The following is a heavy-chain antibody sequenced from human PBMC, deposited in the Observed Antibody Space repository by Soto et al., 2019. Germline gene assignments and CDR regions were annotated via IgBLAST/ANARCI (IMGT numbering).Heavy chain of an antibody. J-gene: IGHJ5*02. D-gene: IGHD2-8*02. CDR1: GDSISSGGYY. Sequence: PSETLSLTCTVSGDSISSGGYYWGWVRQPPGKRLEWIGHFYYSGTTKYSPSLNSRGSMSVDTSKNQFSLQLGSVTVADTAVYNCARLPPRNHDSTANWFDPWGQGVLVTVSS. CDR3: ARLPPRNHDSTANWFDP. V-gene: IGHV4-61*05. CDR2: FYYSGTT.